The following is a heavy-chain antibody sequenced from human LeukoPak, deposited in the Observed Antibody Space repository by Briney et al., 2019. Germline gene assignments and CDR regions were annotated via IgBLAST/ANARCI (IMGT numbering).Heavy chain of an antibody. CDR3: ARDGTRHY. D-gene: IGHD1-1*01. CDR2: IYYSGST. Sequence: PSETLSLTCTVSGGSISSGSYYWSWIRQPPGKGLEWIGYIYYSGSTNYNPSLKSRVTISVDTSKNQFSLKLSSVTAADTAVYYCARDGTRHYWGQGTLVTVSS. CDR1: GGSISSGSYY. V-gene: IGHV4-61*01. J-gene: IGHJ4*02.